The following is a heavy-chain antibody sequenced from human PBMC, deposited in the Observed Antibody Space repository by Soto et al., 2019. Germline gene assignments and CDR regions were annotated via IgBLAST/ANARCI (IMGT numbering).Heavy chain of an antibody. Sequence: SETLSLTCTVSGGSISSSSYYWGWIRQPPGKGLEWIGNIYYSGSTYYNPSLKSRVTITRDTSASTAYMELSSLRSEDTAVYYCARVGPPADPWGQGTLVTVSS. CDR3: ARVGPPADP. J-gene: IGHJ5*02. CDR1: GGSISSSSYY. CDR2: IYYSGST. V-gene: IGHV4-39*02.